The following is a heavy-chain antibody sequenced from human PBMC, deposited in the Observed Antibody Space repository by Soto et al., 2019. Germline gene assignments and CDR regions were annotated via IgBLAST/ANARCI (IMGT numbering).Heavy chain of an antibody. CDR1: GFTVSSNY. Sequence: EVQLVESGGGLVQPGGSLRLSCAASGFTVSSNYMSWVRQAPGKGLEWVSVISSGGSTYYEASVKGRFTISRHNSKDTLYLQMNSLRTGDTAVYYCARHRTSGVELHYRGRGTLVTVSS. J-gene: IGHJ4*02. D-gene: IGHD3-10*01. CDR3: ARHRTSGVELHY. V-gene: IGHV3-53*04. CDR2: ISSGGST.